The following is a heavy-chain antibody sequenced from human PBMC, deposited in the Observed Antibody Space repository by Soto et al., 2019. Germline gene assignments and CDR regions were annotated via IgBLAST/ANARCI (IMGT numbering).Heavy chain of an antibody. CDR1: GFTFNTYA. CDR2: SWFDGTKE. V-gene: IGHV3-33*01. CDR3: SRCPTFDWFFDL. J-gene: IGHJ2*01. Sequence: QVQLLESGGGVVQPGRSLRLCCAASGFTFNTYAMHWVRQAPGKGLEWVAASWFDGTKEYYADSVRGRFTISRDNSDNTLSLDMNSLTAEDTAVYYCSRCPTFDWFFDLWGRGTLVTVST.